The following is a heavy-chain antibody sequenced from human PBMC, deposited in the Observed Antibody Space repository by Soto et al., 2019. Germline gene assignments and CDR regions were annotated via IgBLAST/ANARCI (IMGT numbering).Heavy chain of an antibody. V-gene: IGHV4-31*03. CDR3: ARSDRYCSGGSCYSDSVDY. D-gene: IGHD2-15*01. CDR2: IYYSGST. Sequence: SETLSLTCTVSGGSISSGGYYWSWIRQHPGKGLEWIGYIYYSGSTYYNPSLKSRVTISVDTSKNQFSLKLSSVTAADTAVYYCARSDRYCSGGSCYSDSVDYWGQGTLVTVSS. J-gene: IGHJ4*02. CDR1: GGSISSGGYY.